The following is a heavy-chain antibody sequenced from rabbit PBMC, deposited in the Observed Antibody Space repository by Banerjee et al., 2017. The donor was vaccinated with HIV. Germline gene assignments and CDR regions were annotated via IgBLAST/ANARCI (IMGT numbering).Heavy chain of an antibody. V-gene: IGHV1S45*01. CDR1: GFSFSNSYC. J-gene: IGHJ4*01. CDR3: ARGSSGYYDL. CDR2: IYAGISGST. D-gene: IGHD1-1*01. Sequence: QEQLEECGGDLVKPEALLTLSSAASGFSFSNSYCICCVRQAPGKGLEWIVDIYAGISGSTYYASWAIGRFTISKTSSTTVTLQMTSLTAADTATYFCARGSSGYYDLWGPGTLVTVS.